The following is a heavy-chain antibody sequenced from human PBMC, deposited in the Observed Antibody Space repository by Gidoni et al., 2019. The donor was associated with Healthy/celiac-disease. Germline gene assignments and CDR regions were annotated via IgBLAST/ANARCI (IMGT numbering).Heavy chain of an antibody. Sequence: QVQLVQSGAEVKKPGASVKVSCKASGYTFTSYDINWVRQATGQGLEWMGWMNPNSGNTGYTQKFQGRLTMTRNTSISTAYMELSSLRSDETAIYYCARLQDSTGYYLYWGQGALVTVSS. CDR2: MNPNSGNT. CDR1: GYTFTSYD. CDR3: ARLQDSTGYYLY. V-gene: IGHV1-8*01. J-gene: IGHJ4*02. D-gene: IGHD3-22*01.